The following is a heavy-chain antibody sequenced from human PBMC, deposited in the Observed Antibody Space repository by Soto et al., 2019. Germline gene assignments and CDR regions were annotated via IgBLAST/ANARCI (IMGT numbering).Heavy chain of an antibody. CDR2: IYYSGST. V-gene: IGHV4-30-4*01. Sequence: SETLSLTCTVSGGSISSVDYYWSWIRQPPGKGLEWIGYIYYSGSTYYNPSLKSRVTISVDTSKNQFSLKLSSVTAADTAVYYCARGRGYSYGLDPWGQGTLVTVSS. D-gene: IGHD5-18*01. J-gene: IGHJ5*02. CDR1: GGSISSVDYY. CDR3: ARGRGYSYGLDP.